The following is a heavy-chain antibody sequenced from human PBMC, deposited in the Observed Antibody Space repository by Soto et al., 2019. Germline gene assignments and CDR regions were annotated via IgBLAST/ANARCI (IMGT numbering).Heavy chain of an antibody. D-gene: IGHD2-2*01. CDR1: GFTVSSNY. CDR3: ARAISQEYCSSASCGGDY. V-gene: IGHV3-53*04. CDR2: IYSGGST. Sequence: EVQLVESGGGLVQPGGSLRLSCAASGFTVSSNYMSWVRQAPGKGLEWVSVIYSGGSTYYADSVKGRFTISRHNSKNTLYLQMNSLRAEDTAVYYCARAISQEYCSSASCGGDYWGQGTLVTVSS. J-gene: IGHJ4*02.